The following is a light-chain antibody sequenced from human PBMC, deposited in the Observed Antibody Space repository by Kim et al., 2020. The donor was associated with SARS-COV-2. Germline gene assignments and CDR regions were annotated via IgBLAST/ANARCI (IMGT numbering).Light chain of an antibody. CDR2: EDS. V-gene: IGLV3-25*03. J-gene: IGLJ2*01. CDR1: ALPNQY. CDR3: HSADSRGTYVV. Sequence: SYELTQPPSVSVSPGQTARITCSGDALPNQYAYWYQQKPGQAPVLVIHEDSERPSGIPERFSGSSSGTTVTLTISGVQAEDEADYHCHSADSRGTYVVFG.